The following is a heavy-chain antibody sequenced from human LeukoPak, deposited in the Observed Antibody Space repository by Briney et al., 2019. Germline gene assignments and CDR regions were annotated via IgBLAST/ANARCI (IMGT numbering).Heavy chain of an antibody. D-gene: IGHD3-10*01. CDR3: ARHGNYYGSGSYY. CDR1: GGSFSGYY. V-gene: IGHV4-34*01. J-gene: IGHJ4*02. CDR2: INYSGST. Sequence: PSETLSLTCAVYGGSFSGYYWSWIRQPPGKGLEWIGEINYSGSTNYNPSLKSRVTISVDTSKNQFSLKLSSVTAADTAVYCCARHGNYYGSGSYYWGQGTLVTVSS.